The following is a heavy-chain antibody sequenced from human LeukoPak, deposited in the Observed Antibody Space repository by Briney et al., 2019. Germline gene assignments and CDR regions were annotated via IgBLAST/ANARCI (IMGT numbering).Heavy chain of an antibody. CDR1: GYTLTELS. CDR2: FDPEDGET. CDR3: APGLRGVWIVGTRY. D-gene: IGHD1-1*01. J-gene: IGHJ4*02. Sequence: ASVKVSCKVSGYTLTELSMHWVRQAPGKGLEWMGGFDPEDGETIYAQKFQGRVTMTEDTSTDTAYMELSSLRSEDTAVYYCAPGLRGVWIVGTRYWGQGTLVTVSS. V-gene: IGHV1-24*01.